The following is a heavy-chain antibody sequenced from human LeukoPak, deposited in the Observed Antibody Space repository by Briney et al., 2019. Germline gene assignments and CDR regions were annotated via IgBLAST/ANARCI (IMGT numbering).Heavy chain of an antibody. CDR2: INPNSGGT. CDR1: GYTFTGYY. CDR3: ARPGFSSGWTFDY. J-gene: IGHJ4*02. Sequence: ASVTVSCKASGYTFTGYYMHWVRQAPGQGLEWMGWINPNSGGTNYAQKFQGRVTMTRDTSISTAYMELSRLRSDDTAVYYCARPGFSSGWTFDYWGQGTLVTVSS. D-gene: IGHD6-19*01. V-gene: IGHV1-2*02.